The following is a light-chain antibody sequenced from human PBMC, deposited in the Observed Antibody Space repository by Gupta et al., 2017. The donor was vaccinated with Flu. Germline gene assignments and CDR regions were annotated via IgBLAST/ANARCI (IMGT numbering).Light chain of an antibody. V-gene: IGLV4-69*02. Sequence: QPYKGPRYLMKFKSDFSHSKGDAIHDSFSGSSSGAERYLTISSLQSEDEADYYCQTWGTAIVVFGGGTKVTVL. CDR3: QTWGTAIVV. CDR2: FKSDFSH. J-gene: IGLJ2*01.